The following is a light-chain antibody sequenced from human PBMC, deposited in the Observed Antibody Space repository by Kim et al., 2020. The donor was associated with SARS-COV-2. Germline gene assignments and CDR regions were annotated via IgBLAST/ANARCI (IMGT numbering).Light chain of an antibody. J-gene: IGLJ3*02. CDR1: KLGDNY. Sequence: VSPGQTASVTCSGDKLGDNYASWYQQKPGQSPVMVIYQDSKRPSGIPERFSGSNSGNTATLTISGTQAMDEADYYCQAWDGSTWMFGGGTKLTVL. V-gene: IGLV3-1*01. CDR2: QDS. CDR3: QAWDGSTWM.